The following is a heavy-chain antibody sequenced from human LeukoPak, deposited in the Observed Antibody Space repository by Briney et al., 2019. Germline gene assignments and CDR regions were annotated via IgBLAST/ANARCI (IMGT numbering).Heavy chain of an antibody. CDR2: ISWNSGSI. Sequence: GGSLRLSCVASGFTFDDYAMHWVRQAPGKGLEWVSGISWNSGSIDHADSVKGRFTVSRDNAKNSLYLQMNSLRAEDTAIYYCVRLSGPLDDYWGQGTLVTVSS. D-gene: IGHD1-26*01. CDR1: GFTFDDYA. J-gene: IGHJ4*02. CDR3: VRLSGPLDDY. V-gene: IGHV3-9*01.